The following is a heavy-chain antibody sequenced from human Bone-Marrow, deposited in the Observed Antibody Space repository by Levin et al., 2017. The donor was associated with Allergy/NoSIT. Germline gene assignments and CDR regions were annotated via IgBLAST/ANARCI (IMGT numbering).Heavy chain of an antibody. V-gene: IGHV3-23*01. Sequence: GESLKISCAASGFTFSSYAMSWVRQAPGKGLEWVSAISGSGGSTYYADSVKGRFTISRDNSKNTLYLQMNSPRAEDTAVYYCAKGRASSSWYRGFDYWGQGTLVTVSS. CDR1: GFTFSSYA. J-gene: IGHJ4*02. D-gene: IGHD6-13*01. CDR2: ISGSGGST. CDR3: AKGRASSSWYRGFDY.